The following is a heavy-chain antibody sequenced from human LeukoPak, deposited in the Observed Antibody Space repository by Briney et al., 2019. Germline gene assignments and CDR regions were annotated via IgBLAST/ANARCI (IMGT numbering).Heavy chain of an antibody. Sequence: PSETLSLTCTVSGGSISSYYWSWIRQPPGKGLEWIGYIYYSGSTNYNPSLKSRVTISVDTSKNQFSLKLSSVNAADTAVYYCARMYYDFWSGYSITYSYYYYMDVWGKGTTVTVSS. CDR1: GGSISSYY. V-gene: IGHV4-59*01. J-gene: IGHJ6*03. CDR2: IYYSGST. D-gene: IGHD3-3*01. CDR3: ARMYYDFWSGYSITYSYYYYMDV.